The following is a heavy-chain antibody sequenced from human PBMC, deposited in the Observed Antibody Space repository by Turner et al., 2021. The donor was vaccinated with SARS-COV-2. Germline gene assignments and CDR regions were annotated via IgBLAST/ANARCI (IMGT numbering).Heavy chain of an antibody. CDR2: INPIFGTP. Sequence: QVQLVQSGAEVKNPGSSVKVSCKASGGTFSSYAISWVRQAPGQGLEWMGGINPIFGTPNYAQKVQGRVTITAYESTSTAYMELSSLRSEDTAVYYCAKETTDCSGVTCHEYFDYWGQGTLVTVSS. V-gene: IGHV1-69*01. J-gene: IGHJ4*02. CDR3: AKETTDCSGVTCHEYFDY. CDR1: GGTFSSYA. D-gene: IGHD2-15*01.